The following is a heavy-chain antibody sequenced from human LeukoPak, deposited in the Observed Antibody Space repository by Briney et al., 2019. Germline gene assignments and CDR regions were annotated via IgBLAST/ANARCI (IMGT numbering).Heavy chain of an antibody. J-gene: IGHJ5*02. CDR1: GFTFSSYG. CDR3: ARGIDDGDNWFDP. D-gene: IGHD1-1*01. Sequence: PGGSLRLSCAASGFTFSSYGMHWVRQAPGKGLEWVAFIRYDGSNKYYADSVKGRFTISRDNAKNSLYLQMNSLRAEDTAFYYCARGIDDGDNWFDPWGQGTLVTVSS. V-gene: IGHV3-30*02. CDR2: IRYDGSNK.